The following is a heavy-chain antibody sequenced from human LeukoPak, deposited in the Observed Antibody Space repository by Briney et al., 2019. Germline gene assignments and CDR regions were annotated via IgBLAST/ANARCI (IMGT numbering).Heavy chain of an antibody. J-gene: IGHJ5*02. Sequence: GGSLRLSCAASRFTFSNYGMHWVRQAPGKGLEWVTFIRPDGSDTYYTDSVKGRFTISRDNSKNTLYLQMNSLRAEDTAVYYCAKRVMTTVTSNWFDPWGQGTLVTVSS. CDR1: RFTFSNYG. D-gene: IGHD4-11*01. CDR3: AKRVMTTVTSNWFDP. V-gene: IGHV3-30*02. CDR2: IRPDGSDT.